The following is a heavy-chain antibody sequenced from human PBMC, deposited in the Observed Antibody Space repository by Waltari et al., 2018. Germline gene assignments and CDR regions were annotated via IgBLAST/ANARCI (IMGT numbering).Heavy chain of an antibody. CDR2: IYPGDSDT. Sequence: EVQLVQSGAEVKKPGESLKISCKGSGYSFTSYWIGWVRQMPGKGLEWMGNIYPGDSDTKYSPSFQGQVTISADKSISTAYLQWSSLKASDTAMYYCASRLPKWLAAFDMWGQGTLVTVSS. V-gene: IGHV5-51*01. D-gene: IGHD6-19*01. CDR3: ASRLPKWLAAFDM. CDR1: GYSFTSYW. J-gene: IGHJ3*02.